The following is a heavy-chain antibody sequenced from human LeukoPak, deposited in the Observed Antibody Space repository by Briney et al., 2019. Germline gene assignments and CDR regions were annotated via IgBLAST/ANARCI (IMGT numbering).Heavy chain of an antibody. CDR3: ARGGGSCLGVEEWFDP. Sequence: ASVKVSCKASGYTFTSYDINWVRQATGQGLEWMGWMNPNSGNTGYAQKFQGRVTMTRNTSISTAYMELSSLRSEGTAVYYSARGGGSCLGVEEWFDPWGQGTLVTVSS. CDR1: GYTFTSYD. D-gene: IGHD3-16*01. V-gene: IGHV1-8*01. J-gene: IGHJ5*02. CDR2: MNPNSGNT.